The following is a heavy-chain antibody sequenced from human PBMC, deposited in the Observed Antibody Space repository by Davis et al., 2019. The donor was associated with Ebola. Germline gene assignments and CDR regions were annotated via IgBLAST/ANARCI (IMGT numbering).Heavy chain of an antibody. J-gene: IGHJ3*02. V-gene: IGHV3-23*01. CDR2: LGTSADT. CDR1: GFTFSSSV. CDR3: VKDTSDIWFDI. D-gene: IGHD3-9*01. Sequence: GGSLRLSCAASGFTFSSSVMSLVRQAPAKGLDWVSTLGTSADTYYADSVKGWFTISRDNSKNTLNLQMNGLRVEDTAIYYCVKDTSDIWFDIWGQGTMVTVSS.